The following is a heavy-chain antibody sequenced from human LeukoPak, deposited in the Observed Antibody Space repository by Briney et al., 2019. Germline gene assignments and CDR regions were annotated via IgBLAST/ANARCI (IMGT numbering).Heavy chain of an antibody. CDR3: ARGASNWNFDYYGMDV. V-gene: IGHV3-48*03. J-gene: IGHJ6*02. CDR1: GFRDFTFSSYE. Sequence: SGGSLRLSCAVSGFRDFTFSSYEMNWDRQAPGKGLEWVSYISSSGSTIYYADSVKGRFTISRDNAKNSLYVQMNSLRAEDTAVYYCARGASNWNFDYYGMDVRGQGTTVTVSS. D-gene: IGHD1-1*01. CDR2: ISSSGSTI.